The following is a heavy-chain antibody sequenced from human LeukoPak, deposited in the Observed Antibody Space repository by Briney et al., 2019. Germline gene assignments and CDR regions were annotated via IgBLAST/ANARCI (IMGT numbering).Heavy chain of an antibody. J-gene: IGHJ3*02. CDR3: ARGGSIAVVVAPAPNPFDI. D-gene: IGHD2-15*01. CDR2: INPSGGST. V-gene: IGHV1-46*01. CDR1: GYTFTSSY. Sequence: AASVKLSCKASGYTFTSSYIHWVRQAPGQGLEWMGKINPSGGSTNYAQKFQGRVTMTRDTSTSTVYLELSSLRSDDTAVYHCARGGSIAVVVAPAPNPFDIWGQGTLVTVSS.